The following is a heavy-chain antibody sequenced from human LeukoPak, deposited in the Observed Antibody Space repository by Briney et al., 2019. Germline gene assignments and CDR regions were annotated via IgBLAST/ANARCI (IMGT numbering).Heavy chain of an antibody. CDR3: VKRSRGGYNSPLDN. Sequence: GGSLRLSCAASGFTFRNYAMNWVRQAPGKGLEWVSQISGSGGETYYADSVKGRFTISRDNTENTLYLQMNSLRAEDTAVYYCVKRSRGGYNSPLDNWGQGTLVTVSS. CDR2: ISGSGGET. V-gene: IGHV3-23*01. CDR1: GFTFRNYA. D-gene: IGHD5-24*01. J-gene: IGHJ4*02.